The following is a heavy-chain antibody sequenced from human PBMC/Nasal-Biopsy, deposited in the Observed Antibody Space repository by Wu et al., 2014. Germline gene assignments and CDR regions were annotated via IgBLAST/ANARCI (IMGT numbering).Heavy chain of an antibody. J-gene: IGHJ1*01. V-gene: IGHV3-21*01. CDR3: ARILGITGMVRVTLKH. CDR2: ITTSSDHI. D-gene: IGHD3-10*01. Sequence: SAITTSSDHIFYADSVKGRFTLSRDNAKNSLYLQMDSLRAEDTAIYYCARILGITGMVRVTLKHWGQGALVTVSS.